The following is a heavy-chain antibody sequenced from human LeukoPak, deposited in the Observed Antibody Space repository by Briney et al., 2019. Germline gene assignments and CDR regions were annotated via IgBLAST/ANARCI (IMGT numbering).Heavy chain of an antibody. CDR1: GGSITTTNW. CDR2: VHLSGAT. Sequence: SGTLSLACAVSGGSITTTNWWSWVRQPPGKGLEWIGEVHLSGATNYNPSLESRVSMSIDKSKNHLSLEVTSVTAADTAIYYCTRESGAFSPFGFWGQGTLLTVSS. J-gene: IGHJ4*02. CDR3: TRESGAFSPFGF. V-gene: IGHV4-4*02. D-gene: IGHD1-26*01.